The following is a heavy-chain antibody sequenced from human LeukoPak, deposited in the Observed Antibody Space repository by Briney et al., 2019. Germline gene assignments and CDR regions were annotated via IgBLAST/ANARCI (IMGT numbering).Heavy chain of an antibody. J-gene: IGHJ4*02. CDR2: INSDGSST. CDR3: ARDRGYGYLFDY. Sequence: GGSLRLSCAASGFTFSSYWMHWVRQAPGKGLVWVSRINSDGSSTSYADSVKGRFTISRDNAKNTLYLHMNSLRAEDTAVYYCARDRGYGYLFDYWGQGTLVTVSS. CDR1: GFTFSSYW. V-gene: IGHV3-74*01. D-gene: IGHD5-18*01.